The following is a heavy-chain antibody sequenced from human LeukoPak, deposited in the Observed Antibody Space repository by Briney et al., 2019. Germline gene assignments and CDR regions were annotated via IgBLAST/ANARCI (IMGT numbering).Heavy chain of an antibody. CDR2: IYYSGST. D-gene: IGHD5-18*01. J-gene: IGHJ4*02. V-gene: IGHV4-61*08. CDR3: ARDQSSYAFFDS. Sequence: PSETLSLTCTVSGGSISSGDYYWSWIRQPPGKGLEWIGYIYYSGSTNYNPSLKSRVTMSVDTSKNQFSLKLSSVIAADTAVYYCARDQSSYAFFDSWGQGTLVTVSS. CDR1: GGSISSGDYY.